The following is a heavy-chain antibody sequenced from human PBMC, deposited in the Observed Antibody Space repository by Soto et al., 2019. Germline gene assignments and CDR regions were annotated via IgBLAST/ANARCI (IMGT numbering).Heavy chain of an antibody. CDR1: GFTFSSYG. CDR3: AREAAYYDSSGYYRYYYYGMDV. V-gene: IGHV3-33*01. D-gene: IGHD3-22*01. Sequence: QVQLVESGGGVVQPGRSLRLSCAASGFTFSSYGMHWVRQAPGKGLEWVAVIWYDGSNKYYADSVKGRFTISRDNSKNTQDLQMNSLRAEDTAVYYCAREAAYYDSSGYYRYYYYGMDVWGQGTTVTVSS. J-gene: IGHJ6*02. CDR2: IWYDGSNK.